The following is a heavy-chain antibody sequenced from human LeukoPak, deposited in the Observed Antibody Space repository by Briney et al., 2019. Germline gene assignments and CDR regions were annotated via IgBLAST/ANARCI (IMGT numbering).Heavy chain of an antibody. J-gene: IGHJ5*01. V-gene: IGHV1-69*13. Sequence: GASVKVSCTASGGTFSSYAISWVRQAPRQGLEWMGGIIPIFGTANYAQKFQGRVTITADESTSTAYMELSSLRSEDTAVYYCANGRGIQLWFDYWGQGTLVTVSS. CDR2: IIPIFGTA. CDR1: GGTFSSYA. D-gene: IGHD5-18*01. CDR3: ANGRGIQLWFDY.